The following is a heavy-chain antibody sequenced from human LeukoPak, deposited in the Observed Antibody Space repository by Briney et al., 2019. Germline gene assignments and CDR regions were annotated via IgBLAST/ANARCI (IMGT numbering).Heavy chain of an antibody. CDR3: AKENRNYVFYDY. CDR2: IIGSGGGT. CDR1: GFPFSSYG. J-gene: IGHJ4*02. D-gene: IGHD1-7*01. V-gene: IGHV3-23*01. Sequence: GGSLRLSCAASGFPFSSYGMSWVRQAPGKGLEWVSAIIGSGGGTFYAYSVKGRFTISRDNSRNTLYLQMNSLRAEDTAVYYGAKENRNYVFYDYWGQGTLVTVSS.